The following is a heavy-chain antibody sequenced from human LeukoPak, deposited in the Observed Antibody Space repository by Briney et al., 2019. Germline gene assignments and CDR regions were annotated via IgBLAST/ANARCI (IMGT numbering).Heavy chain of an antibody. CDR2: INQDGSVK. CDR1: GFTFSSYW. V-gene: IGHV3-7*03. Sequence: HTGGSLRLSCAAFGFTFSSYWMSWVRQAPGKGLEWVANINQDGSVKFYVDSVKGRFTIYRDNAKNSLYLQMNSLTSDDTAVYYCARGFGSIIGSEFWGQGTLVTVSS. J-gene: IGHJ4*02. D-gene: IGHD3-3*01. CDR3: ARGFGSIIGSEF.